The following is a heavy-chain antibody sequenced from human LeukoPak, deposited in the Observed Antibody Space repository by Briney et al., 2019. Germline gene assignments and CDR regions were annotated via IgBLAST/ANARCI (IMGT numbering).Heavy chain of an antibody. CDR2: IKPDGSEK. V-gene: IGHV3-7*01. CDR3: AKGGAVSSKSITLIRGTRKYYYYMDV. Sequence: GGSLRLSCAASGFTFSSYWMSWVRQAPGKGLEWVANIKPDGSEKYYVDSVKGRFTISRDNAKNSLYLQMNSLRAEDTAVYYCAKGGAVSSKSITLIRGTRKYYYYMDVWGKGTTVTISS. D-gene: IGHD3-10*01. J-gene: IGHJ6*03. CDR1: GFTFSSYW.